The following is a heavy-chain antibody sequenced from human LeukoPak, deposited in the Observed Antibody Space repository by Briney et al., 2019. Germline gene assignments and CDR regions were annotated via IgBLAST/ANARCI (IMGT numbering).Heavy chain of an antibody. D-gene: IGHD3-22*01. CDR1: GYTFTSYA. CDR2: IIPIFGTA. J-gene: IGHJ4*02. CDR3: ARSRVPMIVVVIAFDY. V-gene: IGHV1-69*13. Sequence: ASVKVSCKASGYTFTSYAMNWVRQAPGQGLEWMGGIIPIFGTANYAQKFQGRVTITADESTSTAYMELSSLRSEDTAVYYCARSRVPMIVVVIAFDYWGQGTLVTVSS.